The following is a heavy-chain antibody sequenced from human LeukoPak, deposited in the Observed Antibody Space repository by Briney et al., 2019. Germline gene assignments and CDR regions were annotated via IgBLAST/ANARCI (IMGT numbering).Heavy chain of an antibody. Sequence: PGESLRLSCAASGFTFSDYYMSWIRQAPGKGLEWLSYISKNGKTIYYADSVKGRFTISRDNAKKSVYLQMNSLRAEDTAVYYCATTGLPGDIPWGQGTLVTVSS. D-gene: IGHD2-21*01. CDR3: ATTGLPGDIP. V-gene: IGHV3-11*01. CDR1: GFTFSDYY. CDR2: ISKNGKTI. J-gene: IGHJ5*02.